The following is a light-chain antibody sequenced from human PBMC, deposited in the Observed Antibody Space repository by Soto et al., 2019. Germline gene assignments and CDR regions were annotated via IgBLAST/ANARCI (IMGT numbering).Light chain of an antibody. V-gene: IGLV2-11*01. CDR2: DVS. J-gene: IGLJ1*01. CDR1: SSDVGGYNY. Sequence: SVLTQPRSVVGITGPAVTIPCTGTSSDVGGYNYVSWYQGQPGKAPKLMIYDVSKRPSGVPDRFSGSKSGNTASLTISGHQAEDEADYSCCSYACSYAYVFGSWTKGTV. CDR3: CSYACSYAYV.